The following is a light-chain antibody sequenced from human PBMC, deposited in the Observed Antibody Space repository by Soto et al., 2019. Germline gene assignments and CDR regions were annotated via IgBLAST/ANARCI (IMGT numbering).Light chain of an antibody. CDR3: KQYGGSPLYT. CDR2: GAS. V-gene: IGKV3-20*01. Sequence: EIVLTQSPGTLSLSPGDRATLSCRASQSVSSTDLAWYQQKPCQAPRLLIYGASTRATGIPYRFSGSGSATDFTHTISRLEPEDFAVYYCKQYGGSPLYTFGQGTKLEIK. J-gene: IGKJ2*01. CDR1: QSVSSTD.